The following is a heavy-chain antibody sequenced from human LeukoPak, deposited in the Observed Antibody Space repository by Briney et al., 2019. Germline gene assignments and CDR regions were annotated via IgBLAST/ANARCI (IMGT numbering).Heavy chain of an antibody. Sequence: SETLSLTCTVSGDSFSYFYWSWIRQPPGKGLEWIGYIYNSGSTNYNPSLKSRVTISLDTSKNQFSLKLSSVTAADTAVYYCARHASGYYYYYYYMDVWGKGTTVTISS. CDR2: IYNSGST. J-gene: IGHJ6*03. D-gene: IGHD5-12*01. V-gene: IGHV4-59*01. CDR1: GDSFSYFY. CDR3: ARHASGYYYYYYYMDV.